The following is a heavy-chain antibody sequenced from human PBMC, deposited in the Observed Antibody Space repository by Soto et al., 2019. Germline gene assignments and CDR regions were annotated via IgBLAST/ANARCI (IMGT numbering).Heavy chain of an antibody. Sequence: EVQLLESGGGVVKPGGSLRLSCAASGFTFGRYAMRWVRQAPGKGLEWVSGLNAGGGVTDYADSVKGRFTVSRDNSKNPLDLQMSNLRVEDTAVYYCAKAHPVYGSTWFFFEYWGQGTLVTVSS. D-gene: IGHD6-19*01. J-gene: IGHJ4*02. CDR2: LNAGGGVT. CDR3: AKAHPVYGSTWFFFEY. V-gene: IGHV3-23*01. CDR1: GFTFGRYA.